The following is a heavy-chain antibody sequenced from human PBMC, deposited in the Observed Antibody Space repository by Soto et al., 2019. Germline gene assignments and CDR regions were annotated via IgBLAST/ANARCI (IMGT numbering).Heavy chain of an antibody. CDR1: GYTFTSYY. Sequence: ASVKVSCKASGYTFTSYYIHWVRQAPGQGLEWMGIINPSGGSTSYAQKFQGRVTMTRDTSTSTVYMELSSLRSEDTAVYYCARAEYSSGWYGANWFDPWGQGTLVTVSS. V-gene: IGHV1-46*01. CDR2: INPSGGST. J-gene: IGHJ5*02. CDR3: ARAEYSSGWYGANWFDP. D-gene: IGHD6-19*01.